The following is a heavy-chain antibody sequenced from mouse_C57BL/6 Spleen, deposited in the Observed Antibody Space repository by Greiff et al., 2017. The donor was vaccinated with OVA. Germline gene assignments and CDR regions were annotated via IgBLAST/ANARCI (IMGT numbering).Heavy chain of an antibody. Sequence: EVQLQQSGPELVKPGASVKISCKASGYTFTDYYMNWVKQSHGKSLEWIGDINPNNGGTSYNQKFKGKATLTVDKSSSTAYMELRSLTSEDSAVYYCASELDYWGQGTSVTVSS. CDR2: INPNNGGT. CDR1: GYTFTDYY. J-gene: IGHJ4*01. V-gene: IGHV1-26*01. CDR3: ASELDY.